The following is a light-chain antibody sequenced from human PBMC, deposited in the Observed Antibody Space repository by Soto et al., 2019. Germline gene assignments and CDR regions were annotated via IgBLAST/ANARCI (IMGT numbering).Light chain of an antibody. J-gene: IGKJ1*01. CDR2: GAS. CDR1: QSVSSSY. V-gene: IGKV3-20*01. CDR3: QPYGSAGWR. Sequence: EIVLTTSAGTLSLSPGERATRYCRASQSVSSSYLAWYQQKPGQAPRLLIYGASSRATGIPDRFSGRGAGAEFTLTISRLEPEDFAVYCCQPYGSAGWRFAQGTKVDIK.